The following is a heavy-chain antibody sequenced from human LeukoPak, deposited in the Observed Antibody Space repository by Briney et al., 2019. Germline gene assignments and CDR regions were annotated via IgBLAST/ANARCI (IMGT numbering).Heavy chain of an antibody. V-gene: IGHV3-21*04. Sequence: PGGSLRLSCEASGFTFSSYSMNWVRQAPGKGLELVSSISTSSTYIYYAHSVTGRFTLSRDSAKNSLYLQMNSLRAEDTAVYYCAKTYGSGFSGWYRGHYFDYWGQGTLVTVSS. CDR3: AKTYGSGFSGWYRGHYFDY. CDR2: ISTSSTYI. J-gene: IGHJ4*02. CDR1: GFTFSSYS. D-gene: IGHD6-19*01.